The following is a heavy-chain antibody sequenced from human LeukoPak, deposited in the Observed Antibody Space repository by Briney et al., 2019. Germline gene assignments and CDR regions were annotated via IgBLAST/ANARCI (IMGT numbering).Heavy chain of an antibody. J-gene: IGHJ4*02. D-gene: IGHD2-15*01. CDR3: ARGLAAALGYFDY. V-gene: IGHV1-2*02. Sequence: EASVTVSFTASGYTFTSYGISWVRQAPGQGVERMGCINPNSGGTNYAQKFQGRVTMTRDTSISTVYMELSRLRSDDTAVFYCARGLAAALGYFDYWGQGTLFTVSS. CDR2: INPNSGGT. CDR1: GYTFTSYG.